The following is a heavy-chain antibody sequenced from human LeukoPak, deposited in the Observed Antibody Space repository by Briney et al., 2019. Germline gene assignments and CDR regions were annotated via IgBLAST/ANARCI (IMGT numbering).Heavy chain of an antibody. CDR1: GGSFSGHY. V-gene: IGHV4-34*01. CDR2: INHSGST. CDR3: ARGSPWGYFDWLLSYYFDY. Sequence: SETLSLTCAVYGGSFSGHYWSCIRQPPGKGLEWIGEINHSGSTNYNPSLKSRVTISVDTSKNQFSLKLSSVTAADTAVYYCARGSPWGYFDWLLSYYFDYWGQGTLVTASS. J-gene: IGHJ4*02. D-gene: IGHD3-9*01.